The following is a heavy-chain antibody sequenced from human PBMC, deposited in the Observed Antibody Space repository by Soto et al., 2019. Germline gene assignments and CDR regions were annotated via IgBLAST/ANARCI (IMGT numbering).Heavy chain of an antibody. Sequence: QVQLVQSGAEVKKPGASVKVSCKASGYTFTSYAMHWVRQAPGQRREWMGWINAGNGNTKYSQKFQGRVTITRDTSASPACMELSSLRSEDTAVYYCARALRMITFGGVIVWGYWGQGTLVTVSS. V-gene: IGHV1-3*01. CDR2: INAGNGNT. J-gene: IGHJ4*02. CDR3: ARALRMITFGGVIVWGY. CDR1: GYTFTSYA. D-gene: IGHD3-16*02.